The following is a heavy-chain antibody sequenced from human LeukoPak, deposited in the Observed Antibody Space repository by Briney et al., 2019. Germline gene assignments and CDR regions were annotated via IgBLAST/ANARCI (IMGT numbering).Heavy chain of an antibody. J-gene: IGHJ5*02. CDR1: GASISFGGYY. CDR2: LYSTGSS. V-gene: IGHV4-31*03. Sequence: SETLSLTCIVSGASISFGGYYWSWIRQHPGKGLEGIGYLYSTGSSYYNPSLKSRLVISADTSKNQFFLNMTSVTAAGTAVYYCAREVGQGHFDPWGQGTLVIVSS. CDR3: AREVGQGHFDP.